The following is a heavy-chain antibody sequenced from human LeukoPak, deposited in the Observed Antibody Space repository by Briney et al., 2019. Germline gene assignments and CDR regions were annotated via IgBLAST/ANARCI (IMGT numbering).Heavy chain of an antibody. CDR1: GYSFTNYW. V-gene: IGHV5-51*01. CDR2: IYPGDSDI. Sequence: GESLKISCKGSGYSFTNYWIGWVRQMPGKGLEGMGIIYPGDSDIRYSPSFQGQVTISADKSISTAYLQWSSLKASDTAMYYCARRASSYYYYMDVWGKGTTVTVSS. CDR3: ARRASSYYYYMDV. D-gene: IGHD2-21*01. J-gene: IGHJ6*03.